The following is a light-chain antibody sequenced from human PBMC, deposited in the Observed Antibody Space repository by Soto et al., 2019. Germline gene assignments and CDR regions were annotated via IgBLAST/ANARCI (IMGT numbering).Light chain of an antibody. J-gene: IGKJ4*01. V-gene: IGKV3-15*01. CDR2: GAS. CDR1: QSVNNN. Sequence: EIVMTQSPATLSVSPGERATLSCRASQSVNNNLAWYQQKPGQAPRLLIYGASARATGIPARFSGSGSGTEFTLTISSLQSEDVAVYYCQHYNNWPLTFGGGTKVEIK. CDR3: QHYNNWPLT.